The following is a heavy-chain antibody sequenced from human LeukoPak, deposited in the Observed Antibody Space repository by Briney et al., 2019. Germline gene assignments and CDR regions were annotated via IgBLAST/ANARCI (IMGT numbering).Heavy chain of an antibody. CDR2: IVVGSGNT. J-gene: IGHJ4*02. Sequence: SVKVSCKASGSTFGTSAVQWVRRARGQGLEWIAWIVVGSGNTNYAQGFQERVTITRDMSTRTVYMELTGLRSDDTAVYYCAAGGTIWDFDYWGQGTLVTVSS. V-gene: IGHV1-58*01. CDR1: GSTFGTSA. D-gene: IGHD3-3*01. CDR3: AAGGTIWDFDY.